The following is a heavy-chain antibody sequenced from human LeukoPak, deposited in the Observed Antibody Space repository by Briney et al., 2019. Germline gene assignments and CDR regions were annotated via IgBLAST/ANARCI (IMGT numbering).Heavy chain of an antibody. CDR3: ARKVPAARRGRCFDP. CDR2: MNPNSGNT. Sequence: ASVKVSCKASGYTFTSYDINWVRQATGQGLEWMGWMNPNSGNTGYAQKFQGRVTITRNTSISTAYMELSSLRSEDTAVYYCARKVPAARRGRCFDPWGQGTLVTVSS. CDR1: GYTFTSYD. D-gene: IGHD2-2*01. V-gene: IGHV1-8*03. J-gene: IGHJ5*02.